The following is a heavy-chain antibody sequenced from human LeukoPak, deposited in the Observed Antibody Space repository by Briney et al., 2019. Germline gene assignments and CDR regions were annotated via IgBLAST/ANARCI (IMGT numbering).Heavy chain of an antibody. J-gene: IGHJ5*02. CDR2: TNHSGST. CDR1: GGSFSGYY. V-gene: IGHV4-34*01. Sequence: TSETLSLTCAVYGGSFSGYYWSWIRQPPGKGLEWIGETNHSGSTNYNPSLKSRVTISVDTSKNQFSLKLSSVTAADTAVYYCARGLGIFDPWGQGTLVTVSS. CDR3: ARGLGIFDP.